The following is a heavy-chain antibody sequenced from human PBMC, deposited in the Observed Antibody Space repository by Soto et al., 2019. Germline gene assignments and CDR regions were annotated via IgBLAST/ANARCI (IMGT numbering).Heavy chain of an antibody. Sequence: SETLSLTCTVSGGSSSSYYWSWIRQPPGKGLEWIGYIYYSGSTNYNPSLKSRVTISVDTYKNQFSLKLSSVTAADTAVYYCARGREGQMATLYYFDYWGQGTLVTVSS. J-gene: IGHJ4*02. CDR3: ARGREGQMATLYYFDY. CDR2: IYYSGST. CDR1: GGSSSSYY. V-gene: IGHV4-59*01. D-gene: IGHD5-12*01.